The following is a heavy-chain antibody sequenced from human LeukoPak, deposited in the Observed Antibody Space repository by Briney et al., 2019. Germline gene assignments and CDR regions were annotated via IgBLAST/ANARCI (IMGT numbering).Heavy chain of an antibody. Sequence: PGGSPRLSCAASGFAVSSNYISWVRQAPGKGLEWVSIIYSDGSTFHADSVKGRFTMSRDNSKNTLDLQMNSLRAEDTAVYFCARDRHRYRGINGDGDAFDIWGQGTMVTVSS. CDR2: IYSDGST. D-gene: IGHD5-12*01. V-gene: IGHV3-53*01. CDR1: GFAVSSNY. J-gene: IGHJ3*02. CDR3: ARDRHRYRGINGDGDAFDI.